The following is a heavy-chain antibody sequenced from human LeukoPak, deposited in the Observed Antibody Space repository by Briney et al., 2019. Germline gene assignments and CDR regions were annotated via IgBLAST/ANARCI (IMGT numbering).Heavy chain of an antibody. J-gene: IGHJ4*02. CDR2: IKQDGSEK. CDR1: GFTFSTYW. Sequence: GGSLRLSCAASGFTFSTYWMSWVRQAPGKGLEWVANIKQDGSEKYYVDSVKGRFTISRDNAKNSLYLQMNSLRAEDTAVYYCARDGSTVVPTPGFFDYWGQGTLVTVSS. D-gene: IGHD4-17*01. CDR3: ARDGSTVVPTPGFFDY. V-gene: IGHV3-7*01.